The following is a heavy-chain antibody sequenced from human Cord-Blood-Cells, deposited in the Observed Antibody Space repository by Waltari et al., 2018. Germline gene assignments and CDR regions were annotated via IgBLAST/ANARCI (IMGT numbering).Heavy chain of an antibody. CDR2: IVVGSGNT. J-gene: IGHJ4*02. Sequence: QMQLVQSGPEVKKPGTSVKVSCKASGFTFTSSPVQWVRQARGQRLEWIGWIVVGSGNTNYAQKFQERVTITRDMSTSTAYMELSSLRSEDTAVYYCAADGGAYDSSGYYFDYWGQGTLVTVSS. CDR1: GFTFTSSP. D-gene: IGHD3-22*01. V-gene: IGHV1-58*01. CDR3: AADGGAYDSSGYYFDY.